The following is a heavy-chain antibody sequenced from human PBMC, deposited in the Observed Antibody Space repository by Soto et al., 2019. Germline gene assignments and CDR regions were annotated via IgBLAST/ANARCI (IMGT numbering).Heavy chain of an antibody. V-gene: IGHV3-74*01. D-gene: IGHD6-19*01. CDR2: INSDATTK. CDR3: ARGPTGWYGYDY. CDR1: GFTFRSSW. J-gene: IGHJ4*02. Sequence: EVQLVKSGGALVQPGGSRRLSFVASGFTFRSSWMHGVGKAPGKGLVWVSRINSDATTKNYAEYAKGRFTIARDNAENTLYLQMDSLTAEDTAVYYCARGPTGWYGYDYWGQGTLLTVSS.